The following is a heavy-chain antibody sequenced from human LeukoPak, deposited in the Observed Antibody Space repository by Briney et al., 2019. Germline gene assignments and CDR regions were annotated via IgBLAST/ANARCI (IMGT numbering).Heavy chain of an antibody. CDR2: ISYEGSNK. Sequence: QPGRSLRLSCAASGFTFRNYGMHWVRHAPGKGLEWVAIISYEGSNKYYADSVKGRFTISRDNSKSTLYLQMNSLRVEDTAVYYCAKGSASSGYPRDYWGQGTLVTVSS. V-gene: IGHV3-30*18. D-gene: IGHD3-22*01. J-gene: IGHJ4*02. CDR3: AKGSASSGYPRDY. CDR1: GFTFRNYG.